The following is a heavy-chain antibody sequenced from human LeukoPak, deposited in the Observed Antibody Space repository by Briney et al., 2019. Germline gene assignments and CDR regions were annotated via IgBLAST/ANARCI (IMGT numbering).Heavy chain of an antibody. CDR1: GGSISSSSYY. Sequence: SETLSLTCTVSGGSISSSSYYWGWIRQPPGKGLEWIVSIYYSGSTYYNPSLKSRVTISVDTSKNQFSLKLSSVTAADTAVYYCARHSSGWYGDYWGEGTLVTVSS. V-gene: IGHV4-39*01. CDR3: ARHSSGWYGDY. J-gene: IGHJ4*02. D-gene: IGHD6-19*01. CDR2: IYYSGST.